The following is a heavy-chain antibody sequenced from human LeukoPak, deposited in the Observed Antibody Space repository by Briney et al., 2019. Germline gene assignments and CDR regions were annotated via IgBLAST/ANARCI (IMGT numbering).Heavy chain of an antibody. V-gene: IGHV4-39*07. CDR1: GGSISSSSYY. Sequence: PSETLSLTCTVSGGSISSSSYYWGWIRQPPGKGLEWIGTIHYSGSTYYNPSLRSRVTMSVDTSKNQLSLKLSSVTAADTAVYYCARDIVVVPAAIGYGMDVWGQGTTVTVSS. CDR3: ARDIVVVPAAIGYGMDV. D-gene: IGHD2-2*01. CDR2: IHYSGST. J-gene: IGHJ6*02.